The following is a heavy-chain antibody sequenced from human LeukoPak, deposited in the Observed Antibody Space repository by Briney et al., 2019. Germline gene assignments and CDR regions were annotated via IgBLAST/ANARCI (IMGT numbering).Heavy chain of an antibody. Sequence: GGSLRLSCAASGFTFSSYAMSWVRQAPGKGLDWVSAISGSGGSTYYADSVKGRFTISRDNSKNTLYLQMNSLRAEDTAVYYCAKDRPPLRKNPIAVAGPFDYWGQGTLVTVSS. CDR1: GFTFSSYA. D-gene: IGHD6-19*01. CDR3: AKDRPPLRKNPIAVAGPFDY. J-gene: IGHJ4*02. CDR2: ISGSGGST. V-gene: IGHV3-23*01.